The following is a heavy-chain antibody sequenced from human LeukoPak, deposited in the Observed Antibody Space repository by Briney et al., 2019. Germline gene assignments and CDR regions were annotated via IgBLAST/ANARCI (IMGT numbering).Heavy chain of an antibody. CDR2: NNHSGST. J-gene: IGHJ6*03. Sequence: SETLSLTCDVYGRSFSGYYWTWIRQPPGKGLEWIGENNHSGSTNYNPSLKSRVTISVDTSKKQFSLKLSSVTAADTAVYYCAEEIPTIRGGHYYYYYYMDVWGKGTTVTVSS. V-gene: IGHV4-34*01. CDR3: AEEIPTIRGGHYYYYYYMDV. CDR1: GRSFSGYY. D-gene: IGHD3-10*01.